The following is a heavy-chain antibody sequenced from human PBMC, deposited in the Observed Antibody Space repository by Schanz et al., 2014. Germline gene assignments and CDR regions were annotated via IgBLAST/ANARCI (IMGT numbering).Heavy chain of an antibody. J-gene: IGHJ2*01. V-gene: IGHV4-61*02. CDR1: GGSIRSGTYY. CDR3: ARDTTWRHEL. CDR2: VFPNGIT. Sequence: QVQLQESGPGLVKPSQTLSLTCTVSGGSIRSGTYYWSWIRQPAGKALEWVGRVFPNGITNYNPSLKSRVTISLASSNNQFSRTLPSLTAADTAVYYCARDTTWRHELWRGGTLVAVSS. D-gene: IGHD1-1*01.